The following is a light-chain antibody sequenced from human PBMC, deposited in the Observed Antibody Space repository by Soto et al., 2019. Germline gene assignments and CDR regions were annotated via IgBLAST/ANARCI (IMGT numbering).Light chain of an antibody. V-gene: IGKV3D-15*01. J-gene: IGKJ3*01. CDR3: QQYNTWPCT. CDR1: QNVNID. Sequence: EIVLTQSPATLSVSPGESATLSCRASQNVNIDLVWYQQKPGQAPKVLMFSASARETGIPARFSGGGSETEFTLTISSLQPEDSAVYYCQQYNTWPCTFGPGTKVEIK. CDR2: SAS.